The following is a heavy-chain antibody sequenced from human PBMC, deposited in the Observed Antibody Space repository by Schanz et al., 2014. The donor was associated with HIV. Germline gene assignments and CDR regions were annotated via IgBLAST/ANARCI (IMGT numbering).Heavy chain of an antibody. CDR2: ISGSGGST. D-gene: IGHD1-20*01. CDR1: GFTFSSYA. V-gene: IGHV3-23*01. CDR3: ARGEAITYYYHYYGMDV. Sequence: EVQLLESGGGLVQPGGSLRLSCAASGFTFSSYAMSWVRQAPGKGLEWVSAISGSGGSTYYADSVKGRFTISRDNFKNTLYLQMNSLRAEDTAVYYCARGEAITYYYHYYGMDVGGQGTTVTVSS. J-gene: IGHJ6*02.